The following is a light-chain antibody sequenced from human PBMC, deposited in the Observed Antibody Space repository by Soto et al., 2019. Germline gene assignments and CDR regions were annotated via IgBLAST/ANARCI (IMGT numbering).Light chain of an antibody. CDR2: GAS. J-gene: IGKJ1*01. CDR3: QQYGTSPRWT. Sequence: IVLTQSPGTLSLSPGERATLSYTDSQNLGTYLAWYQHKPGQAPSVLIFGASTRANGVPDRFSGSGSGTDFTLTISRLVPADFAVYYCQQYGTSPRWTFGQGTKVDIK. V-gene: IGKV3-20*01. CDR1: QNLGTY.